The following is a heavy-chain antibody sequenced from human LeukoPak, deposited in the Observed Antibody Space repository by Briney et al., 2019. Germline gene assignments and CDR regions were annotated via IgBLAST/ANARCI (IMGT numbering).Heavy chain of an antibody. Sequence: SETLSLTCTVSGGSIRSYYWSWIRQPPGKGLEWIGYIYYTGSTKYSPSLKSRVTISVDTSQNQFSLKLSSVTAADTAVYYCARSTYYDFWSGSLNYYYYGMDVWSQGTTVTVSS. CDR3: ARSTYYDFWSGSLNYYYYGMDV. CDR2: IYYTGST. V-gene: IGHV4-59*01. J-gene: IGHJ6*02. CDR1: GGSIRSYY. D-gene: IGHD3-3*01.